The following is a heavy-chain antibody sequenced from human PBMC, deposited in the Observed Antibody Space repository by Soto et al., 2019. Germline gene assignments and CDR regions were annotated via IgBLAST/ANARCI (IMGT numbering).Heavy chain of an antibody. V-gene: IGHV3-9*01. J-gene: IGHJ4*02. CDR1: GFTFDDHT. Sequence: EVQLVESGGGLVQPGRSLRLSCAASGFTFDDHTMHWVRQAPGKGLEWVSGISWNSGSIGYADSVKGRFTIHRDNAKNSLNLRMKRLSAEAAALSYCAKDILPYYYDSSGYTWGFDYWGQRTRVTVSS. CDR3: AKDILPYYYDSSGYTWGFDY. D-gene: IGHD3-22*01. CDR2: ISWNSGSI.